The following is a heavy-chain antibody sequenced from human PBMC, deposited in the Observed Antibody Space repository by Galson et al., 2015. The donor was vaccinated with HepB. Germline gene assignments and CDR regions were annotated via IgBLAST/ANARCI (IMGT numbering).Heavy chain of an antibody. D-gene: IGHD2-15*01. CDR1: GDSVSSNSAV. CDR2: TYYTSKWYN. CDR3: ARGGASVEGGTGIALDY. V-gene: IGHV6-1*01. Sequence: CAISGDSVSSNSAVWNWIRQSPSRGLEWLGRTYYTSKWYNEYAVSVKSRIIINADTSNNRFSLQLNSVTPEDTAVYYCARGGASVEGGTGIALDYWGQGTLVTVSS. J-gene: IGHJ4*02.